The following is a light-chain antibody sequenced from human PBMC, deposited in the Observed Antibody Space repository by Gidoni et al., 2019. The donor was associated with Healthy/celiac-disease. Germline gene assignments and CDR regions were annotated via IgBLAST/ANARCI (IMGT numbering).Light chain of an antibody. V-gene: IGKV1-5*03. CDR2: KAS. CDR3: QQYNSYSGT. Sequence: DIQMTQSPSLLSAAVGDRVTITCRASQSMSSWLAWYQQKPRKAPKLLIYKASSLESGVPSRFSGSGCGTEFTLTISSLQPDDCATYYCQQYNSYSGTFGQGTKVEIK. CDR1: QSMSSW. J-gene: IGKJ1*01.